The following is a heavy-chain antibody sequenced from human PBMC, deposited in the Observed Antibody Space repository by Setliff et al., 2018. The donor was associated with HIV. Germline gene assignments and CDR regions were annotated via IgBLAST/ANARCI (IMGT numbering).Heavy chain of an antibody. V-gene: IGHV4-34*01. CDR2: ISHTGTA. Sequence: SETLSLTCNVYGGPFNVHKWNWVRQTPGKGLEWIGDISHTGTATYNPSLGSRVTISVDAAKKRFSLNIRSLTAVDTAVYFCARGQFVSPGRPRHYMDVRGKGTSVTVSS. J-gene: IGHJ6*03. D-gene: IGHD6-6*01. CDR3: ARGQFVSPGRPRHYMDV. CDR1: GGPFNVHK.